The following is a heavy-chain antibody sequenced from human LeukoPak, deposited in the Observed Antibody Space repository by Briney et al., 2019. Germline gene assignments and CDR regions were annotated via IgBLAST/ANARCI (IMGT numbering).Heavy chain of an antibody. Sequence: TGGSLRLSCAASGFTFSSYAMSWVRQAPGKGLEWDSAISGSGGSTYYADSVKGRFTISRDNSKNTLYLQMNSLRAEDTVVYYCAKGGWDIVVYRERGAFDIWGQGTMVSVSS. CDR1: GFTFSSYA. D-gene: IGHD2-2*01. J-gene: IGHJ3*02. V-gene: IGHV3-23*01. CDR2: ISGSGGST. CDR3: AKGGWDIVVYRERGAFDI.